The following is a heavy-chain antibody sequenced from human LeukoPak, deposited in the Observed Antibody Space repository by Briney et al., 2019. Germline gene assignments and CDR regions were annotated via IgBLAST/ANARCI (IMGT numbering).Heavy chain of an antibody. CDR3: ARGRTQGYGGNSDY. V-gene: IGHV3-48*01. CDR2: ISSSSSTM. J-gene: IGHJ4*02. CDR1: GFTFSSYS. D-gene: IGHD4-23*01. Sequence: GGSLRLSCAASGFTFSSYSMNWVRQAPGKGLEWVSYISSSSSTMYYADSVKGRFTISRDNAKNSLYLQMNSLRGEDTAVYYCARGRTQGYGGNSDYWGQGTLVTVSS.